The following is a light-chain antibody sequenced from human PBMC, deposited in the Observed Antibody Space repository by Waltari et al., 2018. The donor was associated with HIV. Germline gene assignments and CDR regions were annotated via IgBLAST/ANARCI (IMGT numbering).Light chain of an antibody. CDR2: GAS. CDR1: QSVRNNY. Sequence: EIVLTQSPGTLSLSPGERATLSCRASQSVRNNYLVWYQKKPGQAHRPLIYGASSRATGIPDRCRGSWSGTDFTLTISRLEPEDFAVFYCQQYGSSPLTFGQGTRLEIK. J-gene: IGKJ5*01. V-gene: IGKV3-20*01. CDR3: QQYGSSPLT.